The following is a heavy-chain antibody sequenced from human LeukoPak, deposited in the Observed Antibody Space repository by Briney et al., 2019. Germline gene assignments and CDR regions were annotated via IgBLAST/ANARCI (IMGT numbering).Heavy chain of an antibody. CDR1: GFTFSSYG. Sequence: GGSLRLSCAAPGFTFSSYGMHWVRQAPGKGLEWVAVISYDGSNKYYADSVKGRFTISRDNSKNTLYLQMNSLRAEDTAVYYCARAIVVVTAILDYWGQGTLVTVSS. V-gene: IGHV3-30*03. D-gene: IGHD2-21*02. J-gene: IGHJ4*02. CDR2: ISYDGSNK. CDR3: ARAIVVVTAILDY.